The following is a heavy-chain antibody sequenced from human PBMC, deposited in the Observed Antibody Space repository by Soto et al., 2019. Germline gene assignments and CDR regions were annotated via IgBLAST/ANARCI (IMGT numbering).Heavy chain of an antibody. V-gene: IGHV4-31*03. CDR3: ARTKCSGGSCYSWSLDY. Sequence: SETLSLTCTVSGGSITTGGYYWSWIRQLPGKGLEWIGHRYYSESTYYNPSLKSRVSISLDTSKNQFSLKLSFVTAADTAMYYCARTKCSGGSCYSWSLDYWGQGTPVTVSS. D-gene: IGHD2-15*01. CDR1: GGSITTGGYY. J-gene: IGHJ4*02. CDR2: RYYSEST.